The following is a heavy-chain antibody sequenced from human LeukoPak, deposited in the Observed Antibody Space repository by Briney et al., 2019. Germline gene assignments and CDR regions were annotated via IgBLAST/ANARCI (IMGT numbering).Heavy chain of an antibody. V-gene: IGHV3-23*01. CDR3: AKTDCTSTSCYIGWFDP. J-gene: IGHJ5*02. D-gene: IGHD2-2*02. CDR1: GFTFSSYA. CDR2: FSGSGGST. Sequence: GGSLRLSCAASGFTFSSYAMSWVRQAPGKGLECISGFSGSGGSTYYADSVKGRFTISRDNSKNTLYLQMNSLRAEDTAVYYCAKTDCTSTSCYIGWFDPWGQGTLVTVSS.